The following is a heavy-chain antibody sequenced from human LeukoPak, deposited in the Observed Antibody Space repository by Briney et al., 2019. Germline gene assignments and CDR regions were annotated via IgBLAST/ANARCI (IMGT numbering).Heavy chain of an antibody. CDR1: GLTFSSYS. D-gene: IGHD3-10*01. CDR2: ISYDGSNK. Sequence: GGSLRPSCAASGLTFSSYSMNWVRQAPGKGLEWVAVISYDGSNKFYADSVKGRFTISRDNSKNTLYLQMNSLRAEDTALYYCAKSFAITMVRGFDYWGQGTLVTVSS. V-gene: IGHV3-30*18. J-gene: IGHJ4*02. CDR3: AKSFAITMVRGFDY.